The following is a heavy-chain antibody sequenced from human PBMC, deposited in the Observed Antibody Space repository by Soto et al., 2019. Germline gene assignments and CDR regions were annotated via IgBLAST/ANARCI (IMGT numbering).Heavy chain of an antibody. CDR2: ISYDGSNK. D-gene: IGHD3-22*01. CDR1: GFTFSSYA. V-gene: IGHV3-30-3*01. CDR3: ARVLTYYYDSSGYYEDY. Sequence: GGSLRLSCAASGFTFSSYAMHWVRQAPGKGLEWVAVISYDGSNKYYADSVKGRFTISRDNSKNTLYLQMNSLRAEDTAVYYCARVLTYYYDSSGYYEDYWGQGTLVTVSS. J-gene: IGHJ4*02.